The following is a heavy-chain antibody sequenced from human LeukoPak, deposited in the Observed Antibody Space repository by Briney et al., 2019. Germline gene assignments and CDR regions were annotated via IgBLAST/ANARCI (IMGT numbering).Heavy chain of an antibody. J-gene: IGHJ4*02. Sequence: GESLKISCKGSGYSFTYWIGWVRQMPGKGPEWMGIIYSGDSHTKYSPSFQGRVTISADKSISTAYLQWSSLEASDTAMYYCASARHGDYVWDYWGQGTLVTVSS. CDR3: ASARHGDYVWDY. D-gene: IGHD4-17*01. CDR2: IYSGDSHT. V-gene: IGHV5-51*01. CDR1: GYSFTYW.